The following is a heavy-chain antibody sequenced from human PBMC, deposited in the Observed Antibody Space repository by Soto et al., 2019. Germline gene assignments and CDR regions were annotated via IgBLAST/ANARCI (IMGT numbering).Heavy chain of an antibody. CDR3: VHRGDYRDSSGFYHPHFDY. Sequence: SGPTLVNPTQTLTLTCTFSGFSLRDSLESVGWVRQPPGMALEWLALIYWDDDTRYSPSLKNRLTVTKDSSRNQVVLTLTNVDPADTGTYFCVHRGDYRDSSGFYHPHFDYWGQGTLVTVSS. CDR1: GFSLRDSLES. CDR2: IYWDDDT. D-gene: IGHD3-22*01. J-gene: IGHJ4*02. V-gene: IGHV2-5*02.